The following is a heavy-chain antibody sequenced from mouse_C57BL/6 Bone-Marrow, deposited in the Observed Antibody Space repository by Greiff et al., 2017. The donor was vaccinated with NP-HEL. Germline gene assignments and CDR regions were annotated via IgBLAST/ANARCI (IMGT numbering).Heavy chain of an antibody. CDR2: IHPNSGST. D-gene: IGHD2-5*01. J-gene: IGHJ3*01. Sequence: QVQLQQPGAELVKPGASVKLSCKASGYTFTSYWMPWVKQRPGQGLEWIGMIHPNSGSTNYNEKFKSKSTLTVDKSSSTAYMQLSSLTSEDSAVYYCAREASYYSNYWFAYWGQGTLVTVSA. V-gene: IGHV1-64*01. CDR1: GYTFTSYW. CDR3: AREASYYSNYWFAY.